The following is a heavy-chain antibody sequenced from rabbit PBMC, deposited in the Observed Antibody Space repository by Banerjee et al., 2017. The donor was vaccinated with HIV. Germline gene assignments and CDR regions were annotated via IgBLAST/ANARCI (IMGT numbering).Heavy chain of an antibody. CDR2: IYAGSSGST. J-gene: IGHJ4*01. V-gene: IGHV1S40*01. D-gene: IGHD6-1*01. CDR1: GFTLSSSYW. Sequence: QSLEESGGDLVKPGASLTLTCTASGFTLSSSYWICWVRQAPGKGLEWIGCIYAGSSGSTHYASWAKGRFTISKTSSTTVTLQMTSLTAADTATYFCARDAGSYAYIDGYFNLWGPGTLVTVS. CDR3: ARDAGSYAYIDGYFNL.